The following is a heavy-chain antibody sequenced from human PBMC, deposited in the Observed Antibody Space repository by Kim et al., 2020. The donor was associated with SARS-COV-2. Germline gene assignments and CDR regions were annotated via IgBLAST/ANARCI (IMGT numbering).Heavy chain of an antibody. D-gene: IGHD3-22*01. V-gene: IGHV3-23*01. J-gene: IGHJ4*02. Sequence: SVEGRFTISRDNSKNTLYLQMNSLRAEDTAVYYCAKEYYYDSSGYYIIDYWGQGTLVTVSS. CDR3: AKEYYYDSSGYYIIDY.